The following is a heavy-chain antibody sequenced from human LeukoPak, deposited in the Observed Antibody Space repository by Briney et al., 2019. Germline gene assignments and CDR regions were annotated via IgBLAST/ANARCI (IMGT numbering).Heavy chain of an antibody. CDR3: ARDRYCGGDCYGVGLDY. CDR1: GFTFSIYS. D-gene: IGHD2-21*02. J-gene: IGHJ4*02. CDR2: ISSSSTTI. V-gene: IGHV3-48*01. Sequence: GGSLRLSCAASGFTFSIYSMNWVRQAPGKGLEWISYISSSSTTIYYADSVKGRFTISRDNSKNTLYLQMNSLRAEDTAVYYCARDRYCGGDCYGVGLDYWGQGTLVTVSS.